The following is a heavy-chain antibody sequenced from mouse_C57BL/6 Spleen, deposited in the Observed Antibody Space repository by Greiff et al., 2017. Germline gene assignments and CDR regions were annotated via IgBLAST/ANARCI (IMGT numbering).Heavy chain of an antibody. D-gene: IGHD2-3*01. CDR2: IRNKANGYTT. J-gene: IGHJ2*01. Sequence: DVKLVESGGGLVQPGGSLSLSCAASGFTFTDYYMSWVRQPPGKALEWLGFIRNKANGYTTEYSASVKGRFTISRDNSQSILYLQMNALRAEDSATYYCARSYDGYFDYWGQGTTLTVSS. CDR3: ARSYDGYFDY. CDR1: GFTFTDYY. V-gene: IGHV7-3*01.